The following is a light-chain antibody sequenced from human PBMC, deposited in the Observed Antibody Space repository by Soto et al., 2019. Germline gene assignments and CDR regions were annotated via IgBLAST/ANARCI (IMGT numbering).Light chain of an antibody. Sequence: DIVFTQSPRTLSLSPGERAPLSCRASQSVSSNHLAWYQQKPGQAPRLLIYGGSSRATGIPVRFSGSGSGTEFTLTISSLQSEDFAVYYCQQYNNWPLTFGGGTKVDIK. CDR3: QQYNNWPLT. V-gene: IGKV3D-15*01. CDR1: QSVSSN. J-gene: IGKJ4*01. CDR2: GGS.